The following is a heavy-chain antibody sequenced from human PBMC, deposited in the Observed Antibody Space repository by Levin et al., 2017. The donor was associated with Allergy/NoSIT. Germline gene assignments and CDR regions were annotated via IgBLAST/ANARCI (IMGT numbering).Heavy chain of an antibody. J-gene: IGHJ6*02. V-gene: IGHV3-7*01. CDR2: IKQDGSEK. D-gene: IGHD2-2*02. CDR1: GFPFSSYW. Sequence: GESLKISCAASGFPFSSYWMSWVRQAPGKGLEWVANIKQDGSEKYYVDSVKGRFTISRDNAKNSLYLQMNSLRAEDTAVYYCARERYCISTSCYRNYYYYYGMDVWGQGTTVTVSS. CDR3: ARERYCISTSCYRNYYYYYGMDV.